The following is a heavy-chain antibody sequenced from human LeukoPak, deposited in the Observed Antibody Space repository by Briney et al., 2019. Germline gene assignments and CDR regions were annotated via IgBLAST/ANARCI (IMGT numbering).Heavy chain of an antibody. J-gene: IGHJ5*02. CDR1: GYTFISYD. CDR3: ARGLLLWFGELSNPYNWFDP. Sequence: ASVKVSCKASGYTFISYDINWVRQATGQGLEWMGWMNPNSGNTGCAQKFQGRVTMTRDTSISTAYMELSSLRSEDTAVYYCARGLLLWFGELSNPYNWFDPWGQGTLVTVSS. V-gene: IGHV1-8*01. D-gene: IGHD3-10*01. CDR2: MNPNSGNT.